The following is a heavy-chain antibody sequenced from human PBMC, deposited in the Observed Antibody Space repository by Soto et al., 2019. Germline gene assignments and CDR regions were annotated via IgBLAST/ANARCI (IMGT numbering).Heavy chain of an antibody. CDR2: MNPNSGNT. CDR1: GYTFTRSG. Sequence: ASVKVACKASGYTFTRSGSSWVRQATGQGLEWMGWMNPNSGNTGYAQKFQGRVTMTRNTSISTAYMELSSLRSEDTAVYYCARGPVGGWLLWHYYYYGMDVWGQGTTVTVSS. D-gene: IGHD3-3*01. CDR3: ARGPVGGWLLWHYYYYGMDV. J-gene: IGHJ6*02. V-gene: IGHV1-8*01.